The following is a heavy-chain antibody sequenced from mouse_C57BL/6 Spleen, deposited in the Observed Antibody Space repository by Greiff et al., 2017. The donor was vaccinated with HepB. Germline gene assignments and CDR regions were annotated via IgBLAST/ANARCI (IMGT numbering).Heavy chain of an antibody. CDR2: IYPRSGNT. V-gene: IGHV1-81*01. Sequence: QVQLQQSGAELARPGASVKLSCKASGYTFTSYGISWVKQRTGQGLEWIGEIYPRSGNTYYNEKFKGKATLTADKSSSTAYMELRSLTSEDSAVYFCARSGGTTVVAHWYFDVWGTGTTVTVSS. J-gene: IGHJ1*03. CDR3: ARSGGTTVVAHWYFDV. D-gene: IGHD1-1*01. CDR1: GYTFTSYG.